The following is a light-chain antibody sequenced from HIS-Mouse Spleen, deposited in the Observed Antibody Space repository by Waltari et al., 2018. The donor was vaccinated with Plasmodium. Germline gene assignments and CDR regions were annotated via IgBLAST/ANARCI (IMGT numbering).Light chain of an antibody. Sequence: QSALTQPPSASGSPGQSVTISCTGTSSDVGGYNYVSWYQQHPGKAPKLMIYEVSQRPSGVPVRFSGSKSGITASLTVSGLQAEDEADYYCSSYAGSNNWVFGGGTKLTVL. J-gene: IGLJ2*01. V-gene: IGLV2-8*01. CDR1: SSDVGGYNY. CDR3: SSYAGSNNWV. CDR2: EVS.